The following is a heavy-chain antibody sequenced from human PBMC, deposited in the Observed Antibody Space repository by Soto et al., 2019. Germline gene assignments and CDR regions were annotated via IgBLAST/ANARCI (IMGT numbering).Heavy chain of an antibody. CDR2: MYTSGST. Sequence: ASETLSLTCTVSGGSISNYYWTWIRQPAGKGLEWIGRMYTSGSTYYNPSLKSRVTISVDTSKNQFSLKLSSVTAADTAVYYCARARTYYYGSGTMVYFDYWGQGTLVTVSS. CDR3: ARARTYYYGSGTMVYFDY. J-gene: IGHJ4*02. V-gene: IGHV4-4*07. D-gene: IGHD3-10*01. CDR1: GGSISNYY.